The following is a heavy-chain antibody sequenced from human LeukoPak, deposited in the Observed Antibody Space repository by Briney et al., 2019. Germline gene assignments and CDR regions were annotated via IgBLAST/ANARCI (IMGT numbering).Heavy chain of an antibody. J-gene: IGHJ4*02. CDR1: GGSISSGGYS. Sequence: SETLSLTCAVSGGSISSGGYSWSWIRQPPGKGLEWIGYIYHSGSTYYNPSLKSRVTISVDRSKNQFSLKLSSVTAADTAVYYCARDRGYINGHRYWGQGSLVTVSS. V-gene: IGHV4-30-2*01. CDR3: ARDRGYINGHRY. CDR2: IYHSGST. D-gene: IGHD1-1*01.